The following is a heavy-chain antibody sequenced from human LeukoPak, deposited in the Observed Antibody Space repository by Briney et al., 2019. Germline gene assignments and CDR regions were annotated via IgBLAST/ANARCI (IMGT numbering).Heavy chain of an antibody. D-gene: IGHD6-13*01. Sequence: GGSLRLSCSASGFTFSRSDMIWVRQAPGKGLEWVPSISSSSSYIDYADSVKGRFTISRDNAKNSLYPQMNSLRAEDTAVYYCARDSSSWYTMGYYFDYWGQGTLVTVSS. CDR3: ARDSSSWYTMGYYFDY. V-gene: IGHV3-21*01. J-gene: IGHJ4*02. CDR2: ISSSSSYI. CDR1: GFTFSRSD.